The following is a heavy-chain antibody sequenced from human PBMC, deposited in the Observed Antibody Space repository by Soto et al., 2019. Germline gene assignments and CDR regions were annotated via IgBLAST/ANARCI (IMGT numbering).Heavy chain of an antibody. J-gene: IGHJ6*02. Sequence: GGSLRLSCAASGFTFSSYGMHWVRQAPGKGLEWVAVISYDGSNKYYADSVKGRFTISRDNSKNTLYLQMNSLRAEDTAVYYCAKVQKRNSSSLRGRESYGMDVWGQGTTVTVSS. D-gene: IGHD6-6*01. CDR1: GFTFSSYG. V-gene: IGHV3-30*18. CDR3: AKVQKRNSSSLRGRESYGMDV. CDR2: ISYDGSNK.